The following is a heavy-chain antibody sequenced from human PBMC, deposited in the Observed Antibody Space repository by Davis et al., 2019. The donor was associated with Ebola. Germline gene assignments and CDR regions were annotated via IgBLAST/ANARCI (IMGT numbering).Heavy chain of an antibody. D-gene: IGHD3-3*02. Sequence: MPSETLSLTCTVSGDSVSSASSSWTWIRQPPGKGLEWIGYIYYTGPTHYNPSLKSRVTMSVDTSKNQFSLRLSSVTAADTALYYCARVTISIFGVYSYYHMDVWGKGTAVTVSS. CDR2: IYYTGPT. CDR3: ARVTISIFGVYSYYHMDV. J-gene: IGHJ6*03. V-gene: IGHV4-61*01. CDR1: GDSVSSASSS.